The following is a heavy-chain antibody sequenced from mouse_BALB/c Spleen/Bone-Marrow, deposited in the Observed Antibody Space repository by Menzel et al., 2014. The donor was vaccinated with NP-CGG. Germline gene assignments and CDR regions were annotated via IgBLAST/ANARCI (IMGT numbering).Heavy chain of an antibody. CDR1: GDSITGGY. CDR3: ARTGFFEV. V-gene: IGHV3-8*02. J-gene: IGHJ1*01. Sequence: EVKLVESGPSLVKPSQTLSLTCSVTGDSITGGYWHWIRKLPGNKLECMGYISYRGTTYYNPSLKSRISITRDTSKNQYYLELNSVAAEDTATYYCARTGFFEVWGAGTTVTVSS. CDR2: ISYRGTT.